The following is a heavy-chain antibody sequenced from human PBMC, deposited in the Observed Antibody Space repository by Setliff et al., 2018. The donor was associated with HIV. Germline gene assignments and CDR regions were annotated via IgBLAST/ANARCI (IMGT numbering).Heavy chain of an antibody. J-gene: IGHJ3*01. CDR2: IKTDGTVT. V-gene: IGHV3-74*01. D-gene: IGHD6-13*01. CDR3: TRGYSSTWNNAFDL. Sequence: GESLRLSCAASGFAFSYSWIHWVRQAPGKGLVWVSRIKTDGTVTNDADSVKGRFTVSRDNAKNTVYLQMNSLRVEDTAVYYCTRGYSSTWNNAFDLWGQGTMVTVSS. CDR1: GFAFSYSW.